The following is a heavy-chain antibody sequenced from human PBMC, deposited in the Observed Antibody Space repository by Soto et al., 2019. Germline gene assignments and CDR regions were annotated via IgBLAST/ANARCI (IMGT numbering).Heavy chain of an antibody. CDR2: IYPGDSDT. V-gene: IGHV5-51*01. J-gene: IGHJ4*02. D-gene: IGHD3-10*01. CDR3: AKRGFGELLLTHCDY. Sequence: GESLKISCKGSGYSFTSYWIGWVRQMPGKGLEWMGIIYPGDSDTRYSPSFQGQVTISADKSISTAYLQWSCLKASDTAMYYCAKRGFGELLLTHCDYWGQGTLVTVSS. CDR1: GYSFTSYW.